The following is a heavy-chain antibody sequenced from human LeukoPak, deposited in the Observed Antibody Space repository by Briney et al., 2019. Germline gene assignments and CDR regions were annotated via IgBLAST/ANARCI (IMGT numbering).Heavy chain of an antibody. CDR3: ARDTRGSNWGLDY. D-gene: IGHD6-13*01. CDR2: ISAYNGNT. Sequence: GASVKVSCRASGYTFTSYGISWVRQAPGQGLEWMGWISAYNGNTNSAENLQGRVTMTTDTSTSTAYMELWSLRSDDTAVYYCARDTRGSNWGLDYWGQGALVTVST. J-gene: IGHJ4*02. CDR1: GYTFTSYG. V-gene: IGHV1-18*01.